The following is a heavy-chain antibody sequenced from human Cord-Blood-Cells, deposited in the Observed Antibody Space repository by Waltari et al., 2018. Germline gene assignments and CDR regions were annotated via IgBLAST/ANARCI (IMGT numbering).Heavy chain of an antibody. J-gene: IGHJ2*01. CDR1: GYTLTELS. CDR3: ATVKGDYGDYGWYFDL. Sequence: QVQLVQSGAEVKKPGASVKVSCKVSGYTLTELSMHWVRQAPGKGLEWMGGFDPEDGETIYEKKFQGRVTMTEDTSTDTAYMELSSLRSEDTAVYYCATVKGDYGDYGWYFDLWGRGTLVTVSS. V-gene: IGHV1-24*01. D-gene: IGHD4-17*01. CDR2: FDPEDGET.